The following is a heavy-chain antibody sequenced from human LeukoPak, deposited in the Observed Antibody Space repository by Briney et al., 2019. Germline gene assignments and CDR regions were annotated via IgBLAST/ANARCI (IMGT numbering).Heavy chain of an antibody. CDR2: INHSGST. CDR1: GGSFSGYY. Sequence: SETLSLTCAVYGGSFSGYYWSWIRQPPGKGLEWIGEINHSGSTNYNPSLKSRVTISVDTSKNQFSLKLSSVTAADTAVYYCARRPGIAAAGTGGYYYYYYMDVWGKGTTVTVSS. D-gene: IGHD6-13*01. V-gene: IGHV4-34*01. J-gene: IGHJ6*03. CDR3: ARRPGIAAAGTGGYYYYYYMDV.